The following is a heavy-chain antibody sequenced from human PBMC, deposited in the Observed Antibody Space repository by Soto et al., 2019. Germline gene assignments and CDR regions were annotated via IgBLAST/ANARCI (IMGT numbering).Heavy chain of an antibody. CDR1: GDSVSTSNW. D-gene: IGHD3-16*02. V-gene: IGHV4-28*01. CDR3: ARYLYTPTTCNGEFDS. Sequence: QLQLQESGPGLVKASDTLSLTCAVSGDSVSTSNWWGWIRQPPGKGLEWIGYIYHTGSTFYNPSLQSRLTMSVDTSKNQFTPRLSSVTAVNTAMYYCARYLYTPTTCNGEFDSWVRGTLVTVSS. CDR2: IYHTGST. J-gene: IGHJ4*02.